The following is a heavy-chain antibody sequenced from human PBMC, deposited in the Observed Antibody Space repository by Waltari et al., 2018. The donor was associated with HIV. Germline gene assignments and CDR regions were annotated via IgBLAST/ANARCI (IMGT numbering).Heavy chain of an antibody. J-gene: IGHJ4*02. Sequence: QVQLVQSGAEVRKPGASVNGSCQATGYPFTPYYLHWVRLAPGLGREWMGVINTSAGGTKYAQNCQGRVTMTRDTSTTTVYMELSSLRSEDTAVYYCARFSSPSLDYWGQGTLVTVSS. D-gene: IGHD6-6*01. CDR3: ARFSSPSLDY. CDR2: INTSAGGT. V-gene: IGHV1-46*01. CDR1: GYPFTPYY.